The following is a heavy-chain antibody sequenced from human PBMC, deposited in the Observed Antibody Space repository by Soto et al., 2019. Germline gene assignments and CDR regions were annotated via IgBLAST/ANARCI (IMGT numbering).Heavy chain of an antibody. J-gene: IGHJ4*02. CDR3: VRLRRWRSRYFDK. V-gene: IGHV4-59*01. CDR2: IYYNGTT. D-gene: IGHD1-1*01. Sequence: PSETLSLTCTVSSVSISTYYWSWIRRPPGKGLEYIGYIYYNGTTNYNPSLKSRVTMSVDTSKNQLSLDLTSVSAADTAVYFCVRLRRWRSRYFDKWGQGTLGTVS. CDR1: SVSISTYY.